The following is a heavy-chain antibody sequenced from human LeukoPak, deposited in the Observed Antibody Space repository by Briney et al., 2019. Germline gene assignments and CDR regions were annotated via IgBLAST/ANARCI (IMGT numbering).Heavy chain of an antibody. CDR1: GGSFSGYY. D-gene: IGHD2-15*01. CDR3: ARRRYCSGGSCYLRGYMDV. CDR2: INHSGST. J-gene: IGHJ6*03. Sequence: SETLSLTCAVYGGSFSGYYWSWIRQPPGKGLEWIGEINHSGSTNYNPSLKNRVTISVDTSKNQFSLKLSSVTAADTAVYYCARRRYCSGGSCYLRGYMDVWGKGTTVTISS. V-gene: IGHV4-34*01.